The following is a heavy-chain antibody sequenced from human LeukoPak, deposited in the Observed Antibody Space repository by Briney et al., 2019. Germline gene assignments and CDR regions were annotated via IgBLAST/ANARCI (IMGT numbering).Heavy chain of an antibody. CDR3: AKGRYSYGILLFDY. V-gene: IGHV3-33*06. Sequence: PGGSLRLSCAASGFTFSSYGMHWVRQAPGKGLEWVAVIWYDGSNKYYADSVKGRFTISRDNSKNTLYLQMNSLRAEDTAVYYCAKGRYSYGILLFDYWGQGTLVTVSS. CDR1: GFTFSSYG. CDR2: IWYDGSNK. D-gene: IGHD5-18*01. J-gene: IGHJ4*02.